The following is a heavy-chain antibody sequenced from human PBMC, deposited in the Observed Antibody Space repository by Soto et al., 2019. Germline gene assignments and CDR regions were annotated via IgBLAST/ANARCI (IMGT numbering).Heavy chain of an antibody. Sequence: QVQLQESGPGLVKPSETLSLTCTVSGGSISSYYWSWIRQPPGKGLEWIGYIYYSGSTNYNPSLKSRVTISVDTSKNQFSLTLSSVTAADTAVYYCARGSSSLDAFDIWGQGTMVTVSS. J-gene: IGHJ3*02. CDR1: GGSISSYY. D-gene: IGHD6-13*01. V-gene: IGHV4-59*01. CDR3: ARGSSSLDAFDI. CDR2: IYYSGST.